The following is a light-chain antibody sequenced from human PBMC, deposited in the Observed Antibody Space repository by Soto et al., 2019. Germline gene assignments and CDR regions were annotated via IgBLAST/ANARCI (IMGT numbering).Light chain of an antibody. CDR3: QQYGSSPHT. Sequence: EIVMTQSPGTLSLSPGDGATLSCRASQSVSGNSLAWYQQKPGQAPRLLIYGASTRATGIPDKFSGSGSGTDFTLTIISLESEDSAVYYCQQYGSSPHTFGQGTKLEIK. CDR1: QSVSGNS. J-gene: IGKJ2*01. V-gene: IGKV3-20*01. CDR2: GAS.